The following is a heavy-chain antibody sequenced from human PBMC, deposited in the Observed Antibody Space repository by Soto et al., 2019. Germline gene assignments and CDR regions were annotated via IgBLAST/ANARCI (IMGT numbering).Heavy chain of an antibody. CDR1: GGTFSSYT. CDR2: IIPILGIA. Sequence: QVQLVQSGAEVKKPGSSVKVSCKASGGTFSSYTISWVRQAPGQGLEWMGRIIPILGIANYAQKFQGRVTITEDKSTSTAYMELSSLRSEDTAVYYCASPSTDVVRTPLYSGYDFGLDYWGQGTLVTVSS. J-gene: IGHJ4*02. D-gene: IGHD5-12*01. V-gene: IGHV1-69*02. CDR3: ASPSTDVVRTPLYSGYDFGLDY.